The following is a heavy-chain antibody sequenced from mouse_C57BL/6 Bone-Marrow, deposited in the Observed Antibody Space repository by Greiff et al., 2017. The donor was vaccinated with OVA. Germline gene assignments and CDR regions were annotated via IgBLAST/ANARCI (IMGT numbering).Heavy chain of an antibody. CDR3: VRGCSFAY. D-gene: IGHD3-3*01. Sequence: VKDRFTISRDDSESMLYLQMNNLKTEDTAMYYCVRGCSFAYWGQGTLVTVSA. V-gene: IGHV10-1*01. J-gene: IGHJ3*01.